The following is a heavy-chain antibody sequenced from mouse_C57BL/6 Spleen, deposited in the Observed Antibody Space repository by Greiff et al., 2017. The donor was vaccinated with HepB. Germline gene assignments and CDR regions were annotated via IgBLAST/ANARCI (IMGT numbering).Heavy chain of an antibody. Sequence: EVKLVESGGGLVQPQGSLKLSCAASGFSFNTYAMNWVRQAPGKGLEWVARIRSKSNNYATYYADSVKDRFTISRDDSESMLYLQMNNLKTEDTAMYYCVRDPFAYWGQGTLVTVSA. J-gene: IGHJ3*01. V-gene: IGHV10-1*01. CDR1: GFSFNTYA. CDR2: IRSKSNNYAT. CDR3: VRDPFAY.